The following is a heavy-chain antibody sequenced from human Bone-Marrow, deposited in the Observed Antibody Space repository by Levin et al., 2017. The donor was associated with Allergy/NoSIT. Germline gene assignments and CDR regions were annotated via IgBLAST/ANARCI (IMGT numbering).Heavy chain of an antibody. CDR3: ARRGYYDSSGLVGNRYWYFDL. D-gene: IGHD3-22*01. J-gene: IGHJ2*01. Sequence: SVKVSCKASGGTFSSYAISWVRQAPGQGLEWMGGIIPIFGTANYAQKFQGRVTITADESTSTAYMELSSLRSEDTAVYYCARRGYYDSSGLVGNRYWYFDLWGRGTLVTVSS. CDR2: IIPIFGTA. V-gene: IGHV1-69*13. CDR1: GGTFSSYA.